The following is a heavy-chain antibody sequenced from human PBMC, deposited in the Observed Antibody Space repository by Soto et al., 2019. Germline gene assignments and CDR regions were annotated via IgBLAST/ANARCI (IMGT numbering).Heavy chain of an antibody. CDR3: ARDADSSGCPRDYGDY. CDR1: GFTFSSYG. V-gene: IGHV3-33*01. D-gene: IGHD3-22*01. CDR2: IWYDGSNK. J-gene: IGHJ4*02. Sequence: QVQLVESGGGVVQPGRSLRLSCAASGFTFSSYGMHWVRQAPGKGLEWVAVIWYDGSNKYYADSVKGRFTISGDNSKTTSYLQMNSRRAEDTAVYYCARDADSSGCPRDYGDYWGQGTLVTVSS.